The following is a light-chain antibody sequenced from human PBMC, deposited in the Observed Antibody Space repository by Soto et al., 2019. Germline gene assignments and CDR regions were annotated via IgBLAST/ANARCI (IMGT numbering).Light chain of an antibody. CDR1: SSDVGAYNY. J-gene: IGLJ3*02. CDR3: SSYTSSSSWV. V-gene: IGLV2-14*01. Sequence: QSVLTQPASVSGSPGQSITISCTGTSSDVGAYNYVSWYQQHSGKAPKLIIYEVTNRPSGVSNRFSASKSGNTASLTIFGLQAEDEADYYCSSYTSSSSWVFDGGTQLTVL. CDR2: EVT.